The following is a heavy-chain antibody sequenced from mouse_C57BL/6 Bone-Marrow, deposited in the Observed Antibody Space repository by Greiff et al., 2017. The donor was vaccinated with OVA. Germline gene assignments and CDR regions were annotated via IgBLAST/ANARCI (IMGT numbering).Heavy chain of an antibody. CDR1: GFTFSSYA. CDR2: ISDGGSYT. CDR3: AREGAWGGYFDY. V-gene: IGHV5-4*01. J-gene: IGHJ2*01. Sequence: EVKLVESGGGLVKPGGSLKLSCAASGFTFSSYAMSWVRQTPEKRLEWVATISDGGSYTYYPDNVKGRFTISRDNAKNNLYLQMSHLKSEDTAMYYCAREGAWGGYFDYWGQGTTLTVSS.